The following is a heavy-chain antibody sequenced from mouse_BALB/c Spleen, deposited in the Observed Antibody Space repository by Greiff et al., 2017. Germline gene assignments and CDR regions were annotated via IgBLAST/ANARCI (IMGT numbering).Heavy chain of an antibody. CDR3: ARDGLRY. V-gene: IGHV7-3*02. Sequence: EVQLKESGGGLVQPGGSLRLSCATSGFTFTDYYMSWVRQPPGKALEWLGFIRNKANGYTTEYSASVKGRFTISRDNSQSILYLQMNTLGAEDSATYYCARDGLRYWGQGTTLTVSS. CDR2: IRNKANGYTT. J-gene: IGHJ2*01. CDR1: GFTFTDYY. D-gene: IGHD2-2*01.